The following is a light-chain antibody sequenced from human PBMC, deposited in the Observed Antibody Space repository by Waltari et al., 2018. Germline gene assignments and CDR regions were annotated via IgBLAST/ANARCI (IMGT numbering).Light chain of an antibody. J-gene: IGKJ3*01. V-gene: IGKV1-39*01. CDR2: AAS. Sequence: DIQMTQSPSSLSASVGDRVTITCRASQSIDSFLNWYQQKPGKPPKLLIYAASSLQSGVPSRFSGSGSGTDFTLSSSSLQPEDFATYYCQQSYSLFTFGPGTKVDI. CDR1: QSIDSF. CDR3: QQSYSLFT.